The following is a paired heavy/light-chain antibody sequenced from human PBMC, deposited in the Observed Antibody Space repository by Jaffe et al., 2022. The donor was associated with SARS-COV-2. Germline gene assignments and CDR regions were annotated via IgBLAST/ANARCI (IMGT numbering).Heavy chain of an antibody. D-gene: IGHD6-19*01. Sequence: EVQLVESGGGLVQPGGSLRLSCAASGFTLSSSYMSWLRQAPGKGLEWVAHIEQDGSEKHYVDSVKGRFTISRDNARNSLYLQMNSLRVEDTAVYYCARDGSGWSVSWGQGTLVTVSS. V-gene: IGHV3-7*01. CDR2: IEQDGSEK. J-gene: IGHJ5*02. CDR3: ARDGSGWSVS. CDR1: GFTLSSSY.
Light chain of an antibody. CDR2: KAS. CDR3: QQHLNYPRT. Sequence: DIQMTQSPSTLSASVGDRVTITCRASQNVGIWLAWYQQKPGKAPKLLIYKASNLESGVPSRFSGSGSGTEFTLTVSSLQPDDFATYYCQQHLNYPRTFGQGTKVEV. CDR1: QNVGIW. V-gene: IGKV1-5*03. J-gene: IGKJ1*01.